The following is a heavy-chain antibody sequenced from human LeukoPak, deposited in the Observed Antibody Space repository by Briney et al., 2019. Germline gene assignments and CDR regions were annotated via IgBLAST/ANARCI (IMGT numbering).Heavy chain of an antibody. V-gene: IGHV3-23*01. Sequence: GGSLRLSCAGSGFTVRSNYMNWVRQAPGKGLEWVSSIGGSGDNTFYADSVKDRFTISRDNSKNTLFLQMNSLRAEDTAVYYCAKGRGTTVTSAANYWGQGTLVTVSS. CDR1: GFTVRSNY. CDR3: AKGRGTTVTSAANY. J-gene: IGHJ4*02. D-gene: IGHD4-17*01. CDR2: IGGSGDNT.